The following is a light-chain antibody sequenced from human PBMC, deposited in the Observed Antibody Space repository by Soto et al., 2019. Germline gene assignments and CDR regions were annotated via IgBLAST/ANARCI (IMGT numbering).Light chain of an antibody. V-gene: IGLV2-14*01. J-gene: IGLJ1*01. CDR1: SSDVGGYKY. CDR3: ISYTVSRSYV. Sequence: QSALTQPASVSGSPGQSITISCTGTSSDVGGYKYVSWYQLHPGTAPKLVIYDVTNRPSGVSNRFSGSKSGNTASLTISGLQADDEADYYCISYTVSRSYVFGPGTKLTVL. CDR2: DVT.